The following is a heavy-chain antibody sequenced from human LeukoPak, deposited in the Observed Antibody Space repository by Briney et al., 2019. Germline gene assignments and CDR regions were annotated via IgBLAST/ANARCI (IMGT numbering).Heavy chain of an antibody. D-gene: IGHD3-22*01. CDR1: GFTFSSYG. J-gene: IGHJ6*02. V-gene: IGHV3-30*18. CDR3: AKRFDSGAFRELDV. Sequence: QPGRSLRLSCAASGFTFSSYGMHWVRQAPGKGLEWVAAISYDGSEKYYADSVKGRFTISRDNSKITLYLQMNNLTSEDTAVYYCAKRFDSGAFRELDVWGQGTTVTVSS. CDR2: ISYDGSEK.